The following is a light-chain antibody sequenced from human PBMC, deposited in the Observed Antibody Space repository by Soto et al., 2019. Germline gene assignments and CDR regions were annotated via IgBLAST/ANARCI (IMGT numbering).Light chain of an antibody. J-gene: IGLJ2*01. CDR3: CSYAGVSSVV. CDR2: EGT. Sequence: QSALTQPASVSGSPGQSITISCTGTSSDVGSYNLVSWYQQYPGKAPKLMIYEGTKRPSGISDRFSASKTGNTASLTISGVQVEDEADYYCCSYAGVSSVVFGGGTKLTVL. V-gene: IGLV2-23*01. CDR1: SSDVGSYNL.